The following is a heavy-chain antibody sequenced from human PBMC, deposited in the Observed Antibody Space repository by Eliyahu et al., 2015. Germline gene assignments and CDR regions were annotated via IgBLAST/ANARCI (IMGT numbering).Heavy chain of an antibody. CDR3: ARGFIRGDYVFDS. Sequence: QVQLVQSGAEVKKPGASVKVSCKVSGYTFTSYDLNWVRQATGQGLEWMGWMNPFSGDTGYAPKFQGRFTLTRDTSITTAYMELSSLQSEDSAVYFCARGFIRGDYVFDSWGQGTLVTVSS. V-gene: IGHV1-8*01. CDR2: MNPFSGDT. D-gene: IGHD4-17*01. CDR1: GYTFTSYD. J-gene: IGHJ4*02.